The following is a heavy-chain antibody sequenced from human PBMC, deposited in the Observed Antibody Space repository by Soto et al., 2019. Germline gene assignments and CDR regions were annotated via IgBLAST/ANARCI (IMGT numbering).Heavy chain of an antibody. CDR1: GFTFSSYA. J-gene: IGHJ4*02. Sequence: EVQLLESGGGLVQPGGSLRLSCAASGFTFSSYAMSWVRQAPGKGLEWVSAISGSGGSTYYADSVKGRFTISRDNSKNTLYLQMISLRAEDTAVYYCAQVLGVTTHRSGYWGQGTMVTVSS. V-gene: IGHV3-23*01. CDR3: AQVLGVTTHRSGY. D-gene: IGHD4-17*01. CDR2: ISGSGGST.